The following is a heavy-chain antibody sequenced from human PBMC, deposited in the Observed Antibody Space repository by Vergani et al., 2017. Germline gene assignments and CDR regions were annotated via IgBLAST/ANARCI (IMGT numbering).Heavy chain of an antibody. CDR2: IIPILGIA. CDR3: ARELGLSNYEILHDAFDI. V-gene: IGHV1-69*08. CDR1: GGTFSSYT. J-gene: IGHJ3*02. Sequence: QVQLVQSGAEVKKPGSSVKVSCKASGGTFSSYTISWVRQAPGQGLEWMGRIIPILGIANYAQKFQGRVTITADKSTSTAYMELSSLRSEDTAVYYCARELGLSNYEILHDAFDIWGQGTMVTVSS. D-gene: IGHD4-11*01.